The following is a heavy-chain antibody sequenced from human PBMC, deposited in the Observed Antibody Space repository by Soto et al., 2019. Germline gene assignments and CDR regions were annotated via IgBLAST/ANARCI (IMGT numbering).Heavy chain of an antibody. D-gene: IGHD4-17*01. CDR1: GFSLSTSGVG. CDR3: ARHDYGDYYFDY. V-gene: IGHV2-5*02. Sequence: QITLKESGPPLVKPTQTLTLTCTFSGFSLSTSGVGVGWIRQPPGKALEWLALIYWDDDKRYSPSLKSRLTITKDTSKNQVVLTITNMDPVDTATYYCARHDYGDYYFDYWGQGTLVTVSS. CDR2: IYWDDDK. J-gene: IGHJ4*02.